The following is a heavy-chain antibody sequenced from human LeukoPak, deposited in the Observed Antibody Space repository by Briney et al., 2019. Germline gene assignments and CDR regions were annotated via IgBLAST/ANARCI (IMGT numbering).Heavy chain of an antibody. D-gene: IGHD2-21*02. J-gene: IGHJ6*02. CDR3: ARAYCGGDCYAHYYYYGMDV. V-gene: IGHV3-21*01. Sequence: GGSLRLSCAASGFTFRSYNMNWVRQAPGKGLEWVSSISSSSSYIYYADSVKGRFTISRDNAKNSLYLQMNSLRAEDTAVYYCARAYCGGDCYAHYYYYGMDVWGQGTTVTVSS. CDR1: GFTFRSYN. CDR2: ISSSSSYI.